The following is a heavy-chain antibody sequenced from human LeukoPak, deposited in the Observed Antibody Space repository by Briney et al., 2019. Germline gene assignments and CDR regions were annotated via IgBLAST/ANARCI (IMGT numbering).Heavy chain of an antibody. CDR2: ISSSSSYI. CDR1: GFTFSSYS. V-gene: IGHV3-21*01. D-gene: IGHD3-3*01. CDR3: ARDIIYDFWSGYYPRKTFDY. J-gene: IGHJ4*02. Sequence: GGSLRLSCAASGFTFSSYSMNWVRQAPGKGLEWVSSISSSSSYIYYADSVKGRFTISRDNAKNSLYLQMNSLRAEDTAVYYCARDIIYDFWSGYYPRKTFDYWGQGTLVTVSS.